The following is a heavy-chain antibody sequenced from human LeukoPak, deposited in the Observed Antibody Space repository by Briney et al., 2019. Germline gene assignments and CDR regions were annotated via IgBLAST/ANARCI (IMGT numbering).Heavy chain of an antibody. V-gene: IGHV1-46*01. D-gene: IGHD6-13*01. CDR3: ARAVEAAAGAEYFQH. Sequence: ASVKVSCKASGYTFTSYYMHWVRQAPGQGLEWMGIINPSGGSTSYAQKFQGRVTMTRDTSTSTAYMELSSLRSEDTAVYYCARAVEAAAGAEYFQHWGQGTLVTVSS. CDR1: GYTFTSYY. CDR2: INPSGGST. J-gene: IGHJ1*01.